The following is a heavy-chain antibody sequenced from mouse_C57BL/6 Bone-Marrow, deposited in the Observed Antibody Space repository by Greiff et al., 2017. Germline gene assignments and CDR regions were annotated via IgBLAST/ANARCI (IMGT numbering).Heavy chain of an antibody. CDR2: IYPRDGST. CDR3: ARGYDY. D-gene: IGHD2-2*01. CDR1: GYTFTSYD. J-gene: IGHJ2*01. V-gene: IGHV1-85*01. Sequence: QVQLQQSGPELVRPGASVKLSCTASGYTFTSYDINWVKQRPGQGLEWIGWIYPRDGSTKYTEKFKGKATLTVDTSSSTAYMELHSLTAEDSAVYFCARGYDYWGQGTTLTVSS.